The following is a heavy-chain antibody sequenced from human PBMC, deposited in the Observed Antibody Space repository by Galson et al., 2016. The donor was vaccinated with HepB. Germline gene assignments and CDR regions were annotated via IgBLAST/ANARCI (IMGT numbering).Heavy chain of an antibody. V-gene: IGHV1-24*01. J-gene: IGHJ6*02. CDR1: GDSLTDLS. CDR2: SHPEDGER. Sequence: SVKVSCKVSGDSLTDLSIHWVRQAPGKGLEWMGGSHPEDGERIYAQRFRGRVTMTDDTSTDTAYMVLNSLTSEDTAVYYCATDRSGMDVWGQGTTVTVSS. CDR3: ATDRSGMDV.